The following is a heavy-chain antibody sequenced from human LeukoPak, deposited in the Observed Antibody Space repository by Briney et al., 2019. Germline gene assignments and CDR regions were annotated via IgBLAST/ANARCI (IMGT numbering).Heavy chain of an antibody. J-gene: IGHJ4*02. CDR1: GESFSGYY. CDR2: IYSGGTT. D-gene: IGHD4-17*01. V-gene: IGHV3-66*01. CDR3: ARAPTVTTNFDY. Sequence: ETLSLTCAVYGESFSGYYWSWVRQAPGKGLEWVSIIYSGGTTFYADSVRGRFTISRDSSENTVYLQMNSLRAEDTAVYYCARAPTVTTNFDYWGQGALVTVSS.